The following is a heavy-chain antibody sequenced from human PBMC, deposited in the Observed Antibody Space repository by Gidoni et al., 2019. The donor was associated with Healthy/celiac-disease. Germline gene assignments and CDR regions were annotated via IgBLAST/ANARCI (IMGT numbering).Heavy chain of an antibody. J-gene: IGHJ6*04. CDR3: ANPSQTLDYPYYYYYGMDV. Sequence: EVQLLESGGGLVQPGGSLRLSCAASGFTFSSYAMSWVRQAPGKGLEWVSAISGSGGSTYYADSVKGRFTISRDNSKNTLYLQMNSLRAEDTAVYYCANPSQTLDYPYYYYYGMDVWGKGTTVTVSS. CDR1: GFTFSSYA. V-gene: IGHV3-23*01. CDR2: ISGSGGST. D-gene: IGHD3-9*01.